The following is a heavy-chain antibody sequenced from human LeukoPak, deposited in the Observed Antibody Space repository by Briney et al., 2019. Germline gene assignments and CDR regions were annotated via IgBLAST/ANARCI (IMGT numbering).Heavy chain of an antibody. CDR3: ASSDWYAAFDT. V-gene: IGHV3-74*01. CDR1: GFTFSSNW. CDR2: INSDGSSI. J-gene: IGHJ3*02. Sequence: PGGSLRLSCEASGFTFSSNWMHWVRQAPGKGLVWVSRINSDGSSISYADSVKARFTISRDNAKNTLYLQMNSLRAEDTAVYYCASSDWYAAFDTWGQGTMVTVSS. D-gene: IGHD3-9*01.